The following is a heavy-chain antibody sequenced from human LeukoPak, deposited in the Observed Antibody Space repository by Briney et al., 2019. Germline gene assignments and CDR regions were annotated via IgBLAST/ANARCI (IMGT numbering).Heavy chain of an antibody. CDR2: ISSSGSSI. CDR3: TRAGKFNYPPYYYYGMDV. V-gene: IGHV3-11*04. J-gene: IGHJ6*02. D-gene: IGHD4-11*01. Sequence: GGSLRLSCAASGFTFSDYYMTWIRQAPGKGLEWVSYISSSGSSIYYADSLKGRFTISRDNAKNSLYLQMTSLRAEDTAVYYCTRAGKFNYPPYYYYGMDVWGQGTTVTVSS. CDR1: GFTFSDYY.